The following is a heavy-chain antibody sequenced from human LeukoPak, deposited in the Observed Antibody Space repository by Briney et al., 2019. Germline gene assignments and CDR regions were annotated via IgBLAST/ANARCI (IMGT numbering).Heavy chain of an antibody. J-gene: IGHJ4*02. CDR3: ARASWAYSPFDH. Sequence: KTSETLSLTCPVSRGSISSYYWNWFRQSPGKGLEWIGYIDNTAKITTNPSLRSRVTISVDTPKNQFSLKLNSATAADTAVYYCARASWAYSPFDHWGQGTLVTVSS. V-gene: IGHV4-59*01. D-gene: IGHD2-21*01. CDR1: RGSISSYY. CDR2: IDNTAKI.